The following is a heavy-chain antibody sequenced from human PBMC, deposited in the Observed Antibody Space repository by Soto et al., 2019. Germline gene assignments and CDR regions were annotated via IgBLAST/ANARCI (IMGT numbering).Heavy chain of an antibody. CDR1: GVTFSTST. D-gene: IGHD6-19*01. CDR3: ARAGFVSGWNEFSGMDV. CDR2: IIPILGTA. J-gene: IGHJ6*02. V-gene: IGHV1-69*11. Sequence: VQLVQSGAEVRKPGSSVKVSCQVSGVTFSTSTITWVRQAPGQGLEWMGSIIPILGTAKSTQKFQGRVTITADESESVAYMELSSLTSEDTAVYYCARAGFVSGWNEFSGMDVWGQGTTVTFSS.